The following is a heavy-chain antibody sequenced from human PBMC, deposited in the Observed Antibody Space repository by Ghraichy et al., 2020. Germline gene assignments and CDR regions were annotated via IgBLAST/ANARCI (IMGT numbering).Heavy chain of an antibody. D-gene: IGHD6-19*01. V-gene: IGHV4-4*07. CDR1: GGSVSSFY. CDR3: ARPVAGGSYFDY. Sequence: SETLSLTCTVSGGSVSSFYWSWIRQPAGKGLEWMGRIFVNGRTNYNPSLKSRVTMSIDTSKNQFFLKLNSVTAADTALYYCARPVAGGSYFDYWGQGIQVTVSS. J-gene: IGHJ4*02. CDR2: IFVNGRT.